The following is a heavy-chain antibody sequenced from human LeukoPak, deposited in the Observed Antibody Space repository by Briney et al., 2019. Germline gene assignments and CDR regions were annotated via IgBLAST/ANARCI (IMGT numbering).Heavy chain of an antibody. J-gene: IGHJ4*02. CDR1: GITFGGYA. Sequence: SLRLSCTASGITFGGYAMSWIRQAPGKGLEWVGLIRSKAYGETADYAASVKGRFTVSRDDSKAIAYLQMNSLKTEDTAVYHCTRDRGAYNLYDYWGQGTLVTVSS. D-gene: IGHD1-1*01. CDR2: IRSKAYGETA. V-gene: IGHV3-49*03. CDR3: TRDRGAYNLYDY.